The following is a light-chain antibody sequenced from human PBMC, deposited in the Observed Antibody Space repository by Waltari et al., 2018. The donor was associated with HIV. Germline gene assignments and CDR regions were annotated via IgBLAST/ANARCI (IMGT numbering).Light chain of an antibody. V-gene: IGKV1-16*02. CDR3: QQYYTYPFT. CDR1: QGVGNS. J-gene: IGKJ3*01. CDR2: AAS. Sequence: DIQVTQSPSSLSASVGDRVTITCRASQGVGNSLAWFHQRPGKAPQPLIYAASSLQSGVPTKFSGSGSGTEFTLTISSLQPEDLGTYCCQQYYTYPFTFGPGTKVDIK.